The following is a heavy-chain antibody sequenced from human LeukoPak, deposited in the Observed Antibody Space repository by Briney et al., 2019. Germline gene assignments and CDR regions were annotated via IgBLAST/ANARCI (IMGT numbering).Heavy chain of an antibody. Sequence: SVKVSCKASGGTFSSYAISWVRQAPGQGLEWMGRIIPIFGIANYAQKFQGRVTITADKSTSTAYMELSSLRSEDTAVYYCARGVSDYYFDYWGQGTLVTVSS. D-gene: IGHD6-13*01. J-gene: IGHJ4*02. CDR3: ARGVSDYYFDY. CDR1: GGTFSSYA. V-gene: IGHV1-69*04. CDR2: IIPIFGIA.